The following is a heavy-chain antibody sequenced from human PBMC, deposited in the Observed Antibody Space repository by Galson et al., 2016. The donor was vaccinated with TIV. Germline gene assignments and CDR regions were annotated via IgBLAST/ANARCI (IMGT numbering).Heavy chain of an antibody. CDR2: ISYDEKYK. CDR1: GFTFSSHG. V-gene: IGHV3-30*18. CDR3: AKDPRIYGDYLLAYFDY. J-gene: IGHJ4*02. Sequence: SLRLSCAASGFTFSSHGIHWVRQAPGKGLEWVAVISYDEKYKHYADSVKGRFTISRDNSKNMVYLQMNSLRPEDTAVYFCAKDPRIYGDYLLAYFDYWGQGILATVSS. D-gene: IGHD4-17*01.